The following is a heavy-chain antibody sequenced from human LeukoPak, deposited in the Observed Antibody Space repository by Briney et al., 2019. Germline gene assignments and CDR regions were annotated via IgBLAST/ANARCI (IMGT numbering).Heavy chain of an antibody. CDR3: ARVVEDFWSGYELFDY. CDR1: GGSISSNY. J-gene: IGHJ4*02. Sequence: SETLSLTCTVSGGSISSNYWSWIRRPPGKGLEWIGYIYYSGSTNYNPSLKSRVTISVDTSKNQFSLKLSSVTAADTAVYYCARVVEDFWSGYELFDYWGQGTLVTVSS. D-gene: IGHD3-3*01. V-gene: IGHV4-59*01. CDR2: IYYSGST.